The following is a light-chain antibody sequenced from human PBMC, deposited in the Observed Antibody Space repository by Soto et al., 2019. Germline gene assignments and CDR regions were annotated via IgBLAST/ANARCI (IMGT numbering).Light chain of an antibody. CDR2: WAS. J-gene: IGKJ4*01. CDR3: QQYYGPPFT. Sequence: DIVMTQSPDSLAVSLGERATINCKSSQSVLYSSNNKNYLAWYQQKPGQPPKLLIYWASTRESGVPDRFSGSGSETDFTLTISSLQAEDGAIYYCQQYYGPPFTFGGGTKVEIK. V-gene: IGKV4-1*01. CDR1: QSVLYSSNNKNY.